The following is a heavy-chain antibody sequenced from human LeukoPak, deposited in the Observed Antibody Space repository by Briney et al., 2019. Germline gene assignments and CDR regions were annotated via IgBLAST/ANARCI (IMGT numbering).Heavy chain of an antibody. Sequence: RGSLRLSCAASGFTFSSYSMNWVRQAPGKGLEWVSSISSSSSYIYYADSVKGRFTISRDNAKNSLYLQMNSLRAEDTAVYYCARDEVDYDILTGYYWYWGQGTLVTVSS. CDR1: GFTFSSYS. CDR3: ARDEVDYDILTGYYWY. J-gene: IGHJ4*02. CDR2: ISSSSSYI. D-gene: IGHD3-9*01. V-gene: IGHV3-21*01.